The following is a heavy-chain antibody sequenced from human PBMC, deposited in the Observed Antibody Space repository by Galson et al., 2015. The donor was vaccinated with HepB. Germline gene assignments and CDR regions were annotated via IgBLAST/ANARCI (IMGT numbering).Heavy chain of an antibody. Sequence: SLRLSCAASGFSVSNNYMSWVRQAPGKGLEWVSVIYYGGTTYYADSVKGRFTISRDTSKNTLFLQMTSLRADDTAVYYCARNMGYCTTSCPAREAWGQGTLVTVSS. CDR3: ARNMGYCTTSCPAREA. CDR2: IYYGGTT. D-gene: IGHD2-8*01. V-gene: IGHV3-66*01. J-gene: IGHJ5*02. CDR1: GFSVSNNY.